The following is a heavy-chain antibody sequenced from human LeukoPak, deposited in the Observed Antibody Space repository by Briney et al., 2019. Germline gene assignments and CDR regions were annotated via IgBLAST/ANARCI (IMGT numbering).Heavy chain of an antibody. CDR3: ARGRDGYKMPLDY. Sequence: SQTLSLTCTVYDGSLSSSSYYWGWIRDPPWRGRDGIGSIYYNGSTYYNPSLKSRVTISVDTSKNQYTLKLSSVTAADTAVYYCARGRDGYKMPLDYWGQGTMVTVSS. V-gene: IGHV4-39*06. D-gene: IGHD5-24*01. CDR1: DGSLSSSSYY. J-gene: IGHJ4*02. CDR2: IYYNGST.